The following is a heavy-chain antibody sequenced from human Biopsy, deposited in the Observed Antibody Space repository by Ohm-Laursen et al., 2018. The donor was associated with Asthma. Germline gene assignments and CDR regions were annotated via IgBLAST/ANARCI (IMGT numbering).Heavy chain of an antibody. CDR3: ARKAGSCISRTCYSLDF. CDR1: GGTFNTYV. Sequence: SSVKVSCKSLGGTFNTYVIGWVRQAPGKGLEWMGGINSVFGTTTYPQKFQDRVTITADDSTSTAYMELSSLRSEDTAVYYCARKAGSCISRTCYSLDFWGQGTLVTVSS. D-gene: IGHD2-2*01. V-gene: IGHV1-69*01. J-gene: IGHJ4*02. CDR2: INSVFGTT.